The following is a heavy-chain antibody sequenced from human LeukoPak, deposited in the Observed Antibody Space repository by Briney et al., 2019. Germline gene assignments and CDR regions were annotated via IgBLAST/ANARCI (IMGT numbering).Heavy chain of an antibody. D-gene: IGHD3-10*01. CDR1: GDSISSNDYY. CDR3: ARRPRVSLLRGAIWFDS. CDR2: VFYTGSP. J-gene: IGHJ5*01. V-gene: IGHV4-39*01. Sequence: PSETLSLTCTVSGDSISSNDYYWGWIRQSPEKGLEFIGSVFYTGSPHYNPSLKSRVNISVDTFKNLFSLQLSSMTAADTALYYCARRPRVSLLRGAIWFDSWGQGTLVTVSS.